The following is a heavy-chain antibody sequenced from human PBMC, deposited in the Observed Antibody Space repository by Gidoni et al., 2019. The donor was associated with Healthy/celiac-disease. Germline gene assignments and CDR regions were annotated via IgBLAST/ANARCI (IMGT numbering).Heavy chain of an antibody. Sequence: QVQLVPSGSELKQPGASVKVSCKASGYTFTSYAMNWVRQAPGQGLEWMGWINTNTGNPTYAQGCTGRFVFSLDTAVSTAYLQISSLKAEDTAVDYCAREKVLRFLEWCDSTYYYGMDVWGQGTTVTVSS. V-gene: IGHV7-4-1*02. CDR3: AREKVLRFLEWCDSTYYYGMDV. D-gene: IGHD3-3*01. CDR2: INTNTGNP. J-gene: IGHJ6*02. CDR1: GYTFTSYA.